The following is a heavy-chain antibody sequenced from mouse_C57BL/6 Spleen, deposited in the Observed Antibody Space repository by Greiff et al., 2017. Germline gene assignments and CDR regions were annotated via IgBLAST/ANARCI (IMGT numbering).Heavy chain of an antibody. D-gene: IGHD2-1*01. J-gene: IGHJ3*01. V-gene: IGHV5-15*01. CDR3: ARQGGNYEFAY. CDR1: GFTFSDYG. Sequence: EVQRVESGGGLVQPGGSLKLSCAASGFTFSDYGMAWVRQAPRKGPEWVAFISNLAYSIYYADTVTGRFTISRENAKNTLYLEMSSLRSEDTAMYYCARQGGNYEFAYWGQGTLVTVSA. CDR2: ISNLAYSI.